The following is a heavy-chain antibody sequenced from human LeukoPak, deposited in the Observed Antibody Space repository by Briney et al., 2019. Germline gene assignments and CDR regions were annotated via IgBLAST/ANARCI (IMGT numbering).Heavy chain of an antibody. D-gene: IGHD3-16*01. J-gene: IGHJ4*02. CDR3: ARAPYGDNGYTAEVADY. CDR2: VSSSSSYI. Sequence: GGPLRLSCAASGFTFTTYSMNWVRQAPGKGLEWVSSVSSSSSYIYYADSVKGRFTISRDNAKKSVYLQMNSLRAEDTAVYYCARAPYGDNGYTAEVADYWGQGTLVTVSS. V-gene: IGHV3-21*04. CDR1: GFTFTTYS.